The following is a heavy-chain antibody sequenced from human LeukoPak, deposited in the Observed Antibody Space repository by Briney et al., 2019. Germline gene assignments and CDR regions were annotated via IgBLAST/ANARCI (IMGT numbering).Heavy chain of an antibody. Sequence: GGSLRLSCAASGLSFSSHAMNWVRQAPGKGLEWVAVITSSGGSTSYADSVKGRFTISRDNSKNTVYLQMNSLRAEDTAVYYCAKGWTGLDYWGQGILVTVSS. CDR2: ITSSGGST. J-gene: IGHJ4*02. D-gene: IGHD3/OR15-3a*01. CDR1: GLSFSSHA. V-gene: IGHV3-23*01. CDR3: AKGWTGLDY.